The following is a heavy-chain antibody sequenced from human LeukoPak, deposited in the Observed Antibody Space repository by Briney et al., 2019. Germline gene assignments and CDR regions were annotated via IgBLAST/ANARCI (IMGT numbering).Heavy chain of an antibody. Sequence: SQTLSLTCAISGDSVSSNSATWNWHRQSPSRGLEWLGRTYYRSQWYNDYAVSVKSRITINPDTSKDQFSLQLNSVTPEDTAVYYCARRGPAGSSSSGMDVWGQGTTVTVSS. V-gene: IGHV6-1*01. J-gene: IGHJ6*02. D-gene: IGHD6-6*01. CDR1: GDSVSSNSAT. CDR2: TYYRSQWYN. CDR3: ARRGPAGSSSSGMDV.